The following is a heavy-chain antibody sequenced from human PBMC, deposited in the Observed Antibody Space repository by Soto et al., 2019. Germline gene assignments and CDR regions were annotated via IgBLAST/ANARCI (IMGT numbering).Heavy chain of an antibody. CDR3: AHPRGYGVFDAYDI. CDR2: ISAGGDTT. D-gene: IGHD4-17*01. J-gene: IGHJ3*02. CDR1: GLCFDTYA. Sequence: PGGSMRLSCVASGLCFDTYAMNWVRQAPGKGLEWVSAISAGGDTTYYADSVKGRFTISRDNSINTLYLQMNSLRTEDTAVYYCAHPRGYGVFDAYDIWGQGAMVTVSS. V-gene: IGHV3-23*01.